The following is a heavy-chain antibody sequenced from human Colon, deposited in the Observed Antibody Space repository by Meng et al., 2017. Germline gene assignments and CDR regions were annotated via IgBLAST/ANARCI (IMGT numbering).Heavy chain of an antibody. Sequence: QGQRVQSGAAVKKPGSSVKVSCKASGGTFSGFAMAWLRQAPGQGLEWMGGIIPAFGTTTYARQFEGRLTITADEATSTAYMELSSLTSDDTAVYYCARRPPDYGDYNWFDPWGQGTLVTVSS. CDR1: GGTFSGFA. CDR2: IIPAFGTT. J-gene: IGHJ5*02. V-gene: IGHV1-69*01. D-gene: IGHD4-17*01. CDR3: ARRPPDYGDYNWFDP.